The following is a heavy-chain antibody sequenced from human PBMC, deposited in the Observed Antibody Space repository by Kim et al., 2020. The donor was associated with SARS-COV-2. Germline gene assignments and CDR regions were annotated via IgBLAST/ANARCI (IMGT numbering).Heavy chain of an antibody. CDR1: GFTFSSYA. V-gene: IGHV3-23*01. D-gene: IGHD6-13*01. CDR3: AKVYRELAAAGTFGAFDI. J-gene: IGHJ3*02. Sequence: GGSLRLSCAASGFTFSSYAMSWVRQAPGKGLEWVSAISGSGGSTYYADSVKGRFTISRDNSKNTLYLQMNSLRAEDTAVYYCAKVYRELAAAGTFGAFDIWGHGTMVTVSS. CDR2: ISGSGGST.